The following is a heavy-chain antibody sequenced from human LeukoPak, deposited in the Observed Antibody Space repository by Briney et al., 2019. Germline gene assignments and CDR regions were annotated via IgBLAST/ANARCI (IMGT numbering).Heavy chain of an antibody. CDR3: AFSSYYLQGNYYYMDV. CDR1: GYTFTSYG. J-gene: IGHJ6*03. CDR2: ISGYNGNT. Sequence: ASVKVSCKASGYTFTSYGISWVRQAPGQGLERMGWISGYNGNTNYAQNLQGRVTMTTDTSTSTVYMELRSLRSDDTAVYYCAFSSYYLQGNYYYMDVWGKGTTVTVSS. D-gene: IGHD1-26*01. V-gene: IGHV1-18*01.